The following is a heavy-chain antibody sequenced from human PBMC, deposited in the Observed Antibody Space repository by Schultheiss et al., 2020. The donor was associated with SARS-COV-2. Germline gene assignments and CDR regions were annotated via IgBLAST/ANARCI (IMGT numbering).Heavy chain of an antibody. J-gene: IGHJ3*02. CDR1: GGTFSSYA. D-gene: IGHD3-10*01. Sequence: SVKVSCKASGGTFSSYAISWVRQAPGQGLEWMGGIIPIFGTANYAQKFQGRVTITADESTSTAYMELSSLRSEDTAVYYCASAPPGIRAFDIWGQGTMVTVSS. CDR2: IIPIFGTA. V-gene: IGHV1-69*13. CDR3: ASAPPGIRAFDI.